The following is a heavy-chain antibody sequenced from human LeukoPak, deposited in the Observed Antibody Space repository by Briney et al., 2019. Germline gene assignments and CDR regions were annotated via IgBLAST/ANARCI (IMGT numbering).Heavy chain of an antibody. CDR1: GGSFSGYY. CDR3: ARRSRWRYCSSTSCSSHGNWFDP. D-gene: IGHD2-2*01. V-gene: IGHV4-34*01. Sequence: SETLSLTCAVYGGSFSGYYWSWIRQPPGKGLEWIGEINHSGSTNYNPSLKSRVTISVDTSKNQFSLKLSSVTAADTAVYYCARRSRWRYCSSTSCSSHGNWFDPWGQGTLVTVSS. J-gene: IGHJ5*02. CDR2: INHSGST.